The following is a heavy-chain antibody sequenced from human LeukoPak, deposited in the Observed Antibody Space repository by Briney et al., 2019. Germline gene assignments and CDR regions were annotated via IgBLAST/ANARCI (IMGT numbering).Heavy chain of an antibody. CDR1: GGSISSYY. V-gene: IGHV4-59*01. CDR3: ARDASSWFFDY. J-gene: IGHJ4*02. Sequence: SGTLSLTCTVSGGSISSYYWSWIRQPPGKGLEWMGYIYYSGSTNYNPSLKSRVTISVDTSKNQFSLKLSSVTAADTAVYCCARDASSWFFDYWGQGTLVTVSS. D-gene: IGHD6-13*01. CDR2: IYYSGST.